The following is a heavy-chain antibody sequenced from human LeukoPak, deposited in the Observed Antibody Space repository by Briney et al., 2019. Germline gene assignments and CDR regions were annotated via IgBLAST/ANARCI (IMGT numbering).Heavy chain of an antibody. CDR3: ATFQAYANSGHLRPYFDY. D-gene: IGHD3-22*01. V-gene: IGHV1-24*01. CDR2: SDPEDVKT. J-gene: IGHJ4*02. CDR1: GYSLTELA. Sequence: ASVKVSCKISGYSLTELAIHWVRQAPGKGLEWMGGSDPEDVKTSFAEKFQGRVTFTEDTSTDTAFMELSRLRSDDTAVYYCATFQAYANSGHLRPYFDYWGQGTLVTVSS.